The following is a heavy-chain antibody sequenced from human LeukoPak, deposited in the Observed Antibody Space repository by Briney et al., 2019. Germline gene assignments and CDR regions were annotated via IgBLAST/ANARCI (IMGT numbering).Heavy chain of an antibody. D-gene: IGHD6-19*01. CDR2: IIPILGIA. V-gene: IGHV1-69*04. J-gene: IGHJ4*02. CDR1: GGTFSSYA. Sequence: EASVKVSCKASGGTFSSYAISWVRQAPGQGLEWMGRIIPILGIANYAQKFQGRVTITADKSTSTAYMELSSLRSEDTAVYYCAIDRMGLYSSGWYGYWGQGTLVTVSS. CDR3: AIDRMGLYSSGWYGY.